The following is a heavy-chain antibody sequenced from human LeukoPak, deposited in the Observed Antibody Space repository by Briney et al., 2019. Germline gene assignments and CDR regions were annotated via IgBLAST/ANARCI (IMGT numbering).Heavy chain of an antibody. Sequence: SETLSLTCTVSGGSISSYYWSWIRQPPGKGLEWRGYIYYSGSTNYNPSLKSRVTISVDTSKNQFSLKLSSVTAADTAVYYCAKETRSTYCGGDCYPYWGQGTLVTVSS. J-gene: IGHJ4*02. D-gene: IGHD2-21*01. CDR1: GGSISSYY. CDR3: AKETRSTYCGGDCYPY. V-gene: IGHV4-59*01. CDR2: IYYSGST.